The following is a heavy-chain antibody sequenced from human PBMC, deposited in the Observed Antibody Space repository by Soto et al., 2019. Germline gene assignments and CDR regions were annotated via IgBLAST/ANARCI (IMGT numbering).Heavy chain of an antibody. Sequence: PGGSLRLSCVASGFTVSSNYMSWVRQAPGKGLEWVSVIYSGGSTYYADSVKGRFTISRDYSRNRLYLQMNSLRPEDTAVYYCARVTMVRGFDYWGQGTLVTVSS. J-gene: IGHJ4*02. CDR2: IYSGGST. CDR3: ARVTMVRGFDY. D-gene: IGHD3-10*01. CDR1: GFTVSSNY. V-gene: IGHV3-53*01.